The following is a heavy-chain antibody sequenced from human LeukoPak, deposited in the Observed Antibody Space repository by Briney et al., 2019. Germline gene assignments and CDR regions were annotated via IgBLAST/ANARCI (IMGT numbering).Heavy chain of an antibody. CDR3: AREGVVGAYGHFDY. CDR2: IYHSGST. Sequence: PSGTLSLTCAVSGGSIISSNWWSWVRQPPGKGLDWIGKIYHSGSTSYKSSLKSRVTISVDTSKNQFSLKLSSVTAADTAVYYCAREGVVGAYGHFDYWGQGTLVTVSS. J-gene: IGHJ4*02. CDR1: GGSIISSNW. D-gene: IGHD2-15*01. V-gene: IGHV4-4*02.